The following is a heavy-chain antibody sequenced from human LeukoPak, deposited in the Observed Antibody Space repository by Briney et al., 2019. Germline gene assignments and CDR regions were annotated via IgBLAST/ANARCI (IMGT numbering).Heavy chain of an antibody. D-gene: IGHD3-10*01. J-gene: IGHJ6*02. CDR1: GYTFTSYY. CDR2: INPSGGST. CDR3: AKVKPMVRGVDYYGLDV. Sequence: GASVKVSCKASGYTFTSYYMHRVRQAPGQGLEWMGIINPSGGSTSYAQKFQGRVTMTRDTSTTTVYMELSSLRSEDTAVYYCAKVKPMVRGVDYYGLDVWGQGTTVTVSS. V-gene: IGHV1-46*01.